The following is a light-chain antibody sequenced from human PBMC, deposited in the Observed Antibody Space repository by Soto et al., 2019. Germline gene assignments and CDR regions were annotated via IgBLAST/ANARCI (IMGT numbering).Light chain of an antibody. CDR3: QQDYNLPLIT. J-gene: IGKJ5*01. V-gene: IGKV3D-7*01. Sequence: PGERVTLSCSGSQSVSSSYLTWYQQKPGQAPRLLIYGASTRATGIPARFSGSGSGTDFTLTISSLQPEDFAVYYCQQDYNLPLITFGQVTRLE. CDR2: GAS. CDR1: QSVSSSY.